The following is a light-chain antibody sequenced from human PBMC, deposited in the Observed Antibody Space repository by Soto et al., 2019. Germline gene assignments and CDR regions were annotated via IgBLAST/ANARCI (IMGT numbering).Light chain of an antibody. CDR1: QSVSTPY. CDR2: STS. J-gene: IGKJ1*01. V-gene: IGKV3-20*01. Sequence: ENVLTQSPGTLSLSPGERATLSCRASQSVSTPYLAWYQQKPGQAPRLLIYSTSTRASGIPDRFSGSGSGTAFTLTISRLEPEDFAEYYCQPYGSSLWTFGQGTKVEIK. CDR3: QPYGSSLWT.